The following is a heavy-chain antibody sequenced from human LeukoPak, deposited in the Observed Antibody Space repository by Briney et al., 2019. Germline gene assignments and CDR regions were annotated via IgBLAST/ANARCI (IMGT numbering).Heavy chain of an antibody. CDR2: INQGGSDK. CDR3: TRDRSRAEDD. D-gene: IGHD1-14*01. V-gene: IGHV3-7*01. J-gene: IGHJ4*02. CDR1: VFTFSGHW. Sequence: PGGSLRLSCAASVFTFSGHWMSWVRQAPGKGLEWVANINQGGSDKYYVDSVKGRFTISRDNANNLLYLQMNSLRGEDTAVHYCTRDRSRAEDDWGQGTLVTVSS.